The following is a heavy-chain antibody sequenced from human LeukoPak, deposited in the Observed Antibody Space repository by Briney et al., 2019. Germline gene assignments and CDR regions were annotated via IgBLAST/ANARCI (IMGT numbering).Heavy chain of an antibody. J-gene: IGHJ4*02. D-gene: IGHD3-22*01. CDR3: ARVRGYDTSDYDY. V-gene: IGHV3-33*01. CDR1: GFTFSSYV. CDR2: IWSDGSKI. Sequence: PGRSLRLSCEASGFTFSSYVMHWVRQAPGKGLEWVAVIWSDGSKIYYADSVKGRFTISRDNSKNTLYLQMNSLRAEDTAVYYCARVRGYDTSDYDYWGQGTLVTVSS.